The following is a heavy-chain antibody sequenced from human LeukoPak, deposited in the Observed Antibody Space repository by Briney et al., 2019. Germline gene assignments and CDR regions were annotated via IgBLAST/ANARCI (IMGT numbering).Heavy chain of an antibody. Sequence: ATEKVSCKASGYTFSGHYMHWVRHAPAQALEWMGWNNPYSGGTSSAQKFQGRVNMSRDRTISTAYMDLTRLRSDDTAVYYCARGGPIAPRPSDYWGQGALVTVSS. D-gene: IGHD6-6*01. J-gene: IGHJ4*02. CDR2: NNPYSGGT. V-gene: IGHV1-2*02. CDR3: ARGGPIAPRPSDY. CDR1: GYTFSGHY.